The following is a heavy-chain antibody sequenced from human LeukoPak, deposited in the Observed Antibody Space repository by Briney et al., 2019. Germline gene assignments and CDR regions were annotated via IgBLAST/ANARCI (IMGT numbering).Heavy chain of an antibody. V-gene: IGHV3-23*01. CDR1: GFTFSTYA. J-gene: IGHJ4*02. CDR3: AKTMGAIDHDY. CDR2: LSSGGDYT. Sequence: GGSLRLSCAASGFTFSTYAMTWVRQAPGKGLEWVSGLSSGGDYTYYADSVKGRFTISRDNSKNTLYLQMNSLRAEDTAVYFCAKTMGAIDHDYWGQGTLVTVSS. D-gene: IGHD1-26*01.